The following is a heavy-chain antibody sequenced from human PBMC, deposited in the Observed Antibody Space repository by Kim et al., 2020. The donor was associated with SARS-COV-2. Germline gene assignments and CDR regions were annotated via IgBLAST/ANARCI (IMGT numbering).Heavy chain of an antibody. CDR2: ISSSSSYI. CDR3: ARGGDYYYDSSGYYYAVVFDY. D-gene: IGHD3-22*01. CDR1: GFTFSSYS. Sequence: GGSLRLSCAASGFTFSSYSMNWVRQAPGKGLEWVSSISSSSSYIYYADSVKGRFTISRDNAKNSLYLQMNSLRAEDTAVYYCARGGDYYYDSSGYYYAVVFDYWGQGTLVTVSS. J-gene: IGHJ4*02. V-gene: IGHV3-21*01.